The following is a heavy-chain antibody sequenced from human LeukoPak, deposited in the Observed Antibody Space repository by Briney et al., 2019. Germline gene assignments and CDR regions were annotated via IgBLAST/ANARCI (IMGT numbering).Heavy chain of an antibody. D-gene: IGHD3-22*01. V-gene: IGHV1-18*04. CDR2: ISAYNGNT. CDR3: ARDHSSGYLGYYFDY. J-gene: IGHJ4*02. CDR1: GYTFTSYY. Sequence: GASVKVSCKASGYTFTSYYMHWVRQAPGQGLEWMGWISAYNGNTNYAQKFQGRVTITADESTSTAYMELSSLRSEDTAVYYCARDHSSGYLGYYFDYWGQGTLVTVSS.